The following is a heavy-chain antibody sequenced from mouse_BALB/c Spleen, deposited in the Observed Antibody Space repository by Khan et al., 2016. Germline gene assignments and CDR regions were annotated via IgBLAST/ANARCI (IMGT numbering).Heavy chain of an antibody. J-gene: IGHJ3*01. CDR2: INPGSGGS. Sequence: QVQLQQSGAELVRPGTSVKVSCKASGYAFTNYLIEWVKQRPGQGLEWIGVINPGSGGSNYNEKFKGKAALTADISSSTAYMQLSSLTADDSAVYFGARSDGDDVGYAYWGQGTLVTVSA. D-gene: IGHD2-2*01. CDR1: GYAFTNYL. V-gene: IGHV1-54*03. CDR3: ARSDGDDVGYAY.